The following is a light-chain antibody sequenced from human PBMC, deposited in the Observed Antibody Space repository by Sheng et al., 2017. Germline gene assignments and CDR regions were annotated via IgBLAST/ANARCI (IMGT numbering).Light chain of an antibody. CDR3: QQYGQTPIT. CDR1: QSVSSS. CDR2: DAS. Sequence: EIVLTQSPATLSLSPGERATLSCRASQSVSSSLAWYQQKPGQAPRLLIYDASNRATGIPARFSGSGSGTDFTLTISSLEPEDFAVYYCQQYGQTPITFGQGTRLEIK. J-gene: IGKJ5*01. V-gene: IGKV3-11*01.